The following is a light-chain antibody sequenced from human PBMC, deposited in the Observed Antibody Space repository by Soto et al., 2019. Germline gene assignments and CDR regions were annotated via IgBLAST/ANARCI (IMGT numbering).Light chain of an antibody. CDR1: QGIYSY. V-gene: IGKV1-9*01. CDR3: QQLNSYPRT. Sequence: DVPLTQSPSFLSASVGDRVTITCRASQGIYSYLAWYQQKPGKAPKLLIYTASALQSGVPSRFSGSGSGTEFTLTISSLQPEDFATYYCQQLNSYPRTFGQGTKLEIK. J-gene: IGKJ2*01. CDR2: TAS.